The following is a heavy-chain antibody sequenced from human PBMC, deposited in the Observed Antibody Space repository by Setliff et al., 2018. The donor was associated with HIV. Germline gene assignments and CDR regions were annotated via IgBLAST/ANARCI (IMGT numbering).Heavy chain of an antibody. V-gene: IGHV4-39*07. CDR3: ARDPHYYERSGHYSWFYFDY. CDR2: IFHSGTT. Sequence: PSETLSLTCTVSGDSFSSNTNHWGWIRQPPGKGLEWIGNIFHSGTTYYNPSLQSRVTIAIDTSKNQFSLKLTSLTASDTAVYFCARDPHYYERSGHYSWFYFDYWGQGTLVTVSS. CDR1: GDSFSSNTNH. J-gene: IGHJ4*02. D-gene: IGHD3-22*01.